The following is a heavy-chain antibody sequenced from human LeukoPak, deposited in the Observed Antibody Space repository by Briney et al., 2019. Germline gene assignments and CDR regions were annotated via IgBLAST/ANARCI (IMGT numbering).Heavy chain of an antibody. Sequence: PSETLSLTCTVSGGSISSYYWSWIRQPPGKGLEWIGYIYYSGSTNYNPSLKSRVTISVDTSKNQFSLKLSSVTAADTAVYYCARDGRDGYNRADYWGQGTLVTVSS. CDR1: GGSISSYY. V-gene: IGHV4-59*01. D-gene: IGHD5-24*01. J-gene: IGHJ4*02. CDR2: IYYSGST. CDR3: ARDGRDGYNRADY.